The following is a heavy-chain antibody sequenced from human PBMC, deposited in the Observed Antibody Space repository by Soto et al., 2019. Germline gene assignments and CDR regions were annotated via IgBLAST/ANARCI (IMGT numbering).Heavy chain of an antibody. J-gene: IGHJ6*02. CDR2: ISYDGSNK. CDR1: GFTFSSYG. Sequence: QVQLVESGGGVVQPGRSLRLSCAASGFTFSSYGMHWVRQAPGKGLEWVAVISYDGSNKYYADSVKGRFTISRDNSKNTLYLQMNSLRAEDTAVYYCANNELRGYYYYGMDVWGQGTTVTVSS. D-gene: IGHD3-16*01. CDR3: ANNELRGYYYYGMDV. V-gene: IGHV3-30*18.